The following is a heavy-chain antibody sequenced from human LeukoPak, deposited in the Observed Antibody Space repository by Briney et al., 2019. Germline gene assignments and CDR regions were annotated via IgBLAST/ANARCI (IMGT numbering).Heavy chain of an antibody. D-gene: IGHD3-10*01. V-gene: IGHV4-31*03. CDR2: IYYSGST. CDR1: GGSISSGGYY. CDR3: ARDGSDAFDI. J-gene: IGHJ3*02. Sequence: SETLSLTCTVSGGSISSGGYYWSWIRQHPGKGLEWIGYIYYSGSTYYNPSLKSRVTISADTSKNQFSLKLSSVTAADTAVYYCARDGSDAFDIWGQGTMVTVSS.